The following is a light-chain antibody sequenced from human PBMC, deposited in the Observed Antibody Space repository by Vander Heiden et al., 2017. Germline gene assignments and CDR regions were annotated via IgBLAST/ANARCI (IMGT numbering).Light chain of an antibody. CDR3: SSYKTTSALVL. V-gene: IGLV2-14*01. CDR2: EVS. CDR1: SSAVGGYSF. Sequence: QSPLTQPASVPGSPGQSISISCTGTSSAVGGYSFVPWYQQHPGKAPRLMIYEVSDRPSGVSNRVSGSKLGNTASMTISGLQPEDEADYYCSSYKTTSALVLFGGGTKVTV. J-gene: IGLJ2*01.